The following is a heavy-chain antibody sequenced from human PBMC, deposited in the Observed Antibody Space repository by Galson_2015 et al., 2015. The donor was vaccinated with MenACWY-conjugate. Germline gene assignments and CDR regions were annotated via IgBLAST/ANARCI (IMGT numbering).Heavy chain of an antibody. CDR3: ARAVSLRGSGHFPPDYMDV. CDR1: GFTVNTNY. CDR2: IYAGCST. Sequence: SLRLSCAATGFTVNTNYMTWVRQVPGRGLECVSVIYAGCSTYYTDSVTGRFTVSRDSSNNAVHLQMNSLRVEDTAVYYCARAVSLRGSGHFPPDYMDVWGKGTAVTVSS. D-gene: IGHD3-10*01. V-gene: IGHV3-53*01. J-gene: IGHJ6*03.